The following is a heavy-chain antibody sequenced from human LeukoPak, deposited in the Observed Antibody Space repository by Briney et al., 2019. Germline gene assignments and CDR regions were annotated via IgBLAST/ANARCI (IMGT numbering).Heavy chain of an antibody. Sequence: PSETLSLTCTVSGGSISSYYWSWIRQPAGKGLEWIGEINHSGSTNYNPSLKSRVTISVDTSKNQFSLKLSSVTAADTAVYYCARALLALGYCSSTSCYKQSYYYYGMDVWGQGTTVTVSS. CDR1: GGSISSYY. CDR3: ARALLALGYCSSTSCYKQSYYYYGMDV. D-gene: IGHD2-2*02. J-gene: IGHJ6*02. V-gene: IGHV4-34*01. CDR2: INHSGST.